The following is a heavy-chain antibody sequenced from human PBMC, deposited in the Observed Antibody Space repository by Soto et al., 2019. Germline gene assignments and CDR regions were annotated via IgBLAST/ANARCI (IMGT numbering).Heavy chain of an antibody. CDR3: VRGTXAPDY. Sequence: PGGSLRLSCAASGFTFSSYGMHWVRQAPGKGLEWVAVISYDGSNKYYADSVKGRFTISRDNSRNTLSLQMNNLRAEDTAIYYCVRGTXAPDYWGQGTLVTVS. V-gene: IGHV3-30*03. J-gene: IGHJ4*02. CDR2: ISYDGSNK. CDR1: GFTFSSYG.